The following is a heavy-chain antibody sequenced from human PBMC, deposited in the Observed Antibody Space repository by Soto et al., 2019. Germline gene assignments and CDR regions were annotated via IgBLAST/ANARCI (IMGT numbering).Heavy chain of an antibody. CDR3: EKDRKRDGFWPFDH. J-gene: IGHJ4*02. Sequence: EVRLLESGGGLVQPGGSLRLSCAASGFTFNTYTMSWVRQAPGKGLEWVSSILGGGGTTYYADSVKGRFTISRDSSKNTVYLQVNSLRAEDTAIYYCEKDRKRDGFWPFDHWGQGTLITVSS. CDR1: GFTFNTYT. CDR2: ILGGGGTT. V-gene: IGHV3-23*01. D-gene: IGHD3-3*01.